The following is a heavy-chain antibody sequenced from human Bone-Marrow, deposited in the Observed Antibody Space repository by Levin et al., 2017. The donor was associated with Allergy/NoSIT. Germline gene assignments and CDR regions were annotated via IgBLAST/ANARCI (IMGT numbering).Heavy chain of an antibody. D-gene: IGHD2-15*01. J-gene: IGHJ5*02. Sequence: SQTLSLTCTVSSGSISSSNSYWGWIRQTPGETLEWIGNVYHTGTTYYNPSLKSRVTISVDTSKNQFSLRLNSVTAADTAVYYCAREGGVAANWFDPWGQGTLVTVSS. CDR1: SGSISSSNSY. V-gene: IGHV4-39*07. CDR3: AREGGVAANWFDP. CDR2: VYHTGTT.